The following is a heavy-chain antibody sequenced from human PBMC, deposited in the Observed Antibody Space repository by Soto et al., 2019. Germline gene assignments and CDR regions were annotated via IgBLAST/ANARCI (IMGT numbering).Heavy chain of an antibody. Sequence: SETRRLTCAVYGGSLSGYYWLWIRHPPGKGLEWIGEINHSGSTNYNPSLKSLGTISVETSKNQFSLNLSSVTAADTAVYYCARGKRIYGMSVWTQGTTVTVSS. D-gene: IGHD3-10*01. CDR1: GGSLSGYY. J-gene: IGHJ6*02. CDR2: INHSGST. CDR3: ARGKRIYGMSV. V-gene: IGHV4-34*01.